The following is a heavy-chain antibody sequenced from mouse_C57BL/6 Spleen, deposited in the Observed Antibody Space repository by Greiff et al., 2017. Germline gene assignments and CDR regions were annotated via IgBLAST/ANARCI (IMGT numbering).Heavy chain of an antibody. J-gene: IGHJ2*01. CDR3: ARRDYSNSYYFDY. D-gene: IGHD2-5*01. CDR1: GYTFTSYW. CDR2: IDPSDSET. V-gene: IGHV1-52*01. Sequence: QVQLQQSGAELVRPGSSVKLSCKASGYTFTSYWMHWVKQRPIQGLEWIGNIDPSDSETHYNQKFKDKATLTVDKSSSTAYMQLSSLTSEDSAVYYCARRDYSNSYYFDYWGQGTTLTVSS.